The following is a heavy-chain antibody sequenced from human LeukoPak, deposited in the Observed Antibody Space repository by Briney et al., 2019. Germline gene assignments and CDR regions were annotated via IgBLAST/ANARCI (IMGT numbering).Heavy chain of an antibody. J-gene: IGHJ4*02. CDR2: ISAYNGNT. V-gene: IGHV1-18*01. D-gene: IGHD6-13*01. CDR3: ATGRKYSSSWYSRGNYYFDY. CDR1: GYTFTSYG. Sequence: ASVKVSCKASGYTFTSYGISWVRQAPGQGLEWMGWISAYNGNTNYAQKLQGRVTMTTDTSTSTAYMELRSLRSEDTAVYYCATGRKYSSSWYSRGNYYFDYWGQGTLVTVSS.